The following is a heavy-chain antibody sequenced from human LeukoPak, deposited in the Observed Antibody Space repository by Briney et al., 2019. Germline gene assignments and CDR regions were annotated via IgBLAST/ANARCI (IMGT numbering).Heavy chain of an antibody. D-gene: IGHD3-22*01. V-gene: IGHV3-48*03. CDR2: ICSSGSSI. J-gene: IGHJ5*02. CDR1: GFTFSRYA. Sequence: GRSLRLSCAASGFTFSRYATDWVRHAPGEGLEWVSYICSSGSSIYDADSVKGRFTISRDNAKNSLYLQMNSLRAEDTGVYYCAREAKSYYDTTTGWFDPWGQGTLVTVSS. CDR3: AREAKSYYDTTTGWFDP.